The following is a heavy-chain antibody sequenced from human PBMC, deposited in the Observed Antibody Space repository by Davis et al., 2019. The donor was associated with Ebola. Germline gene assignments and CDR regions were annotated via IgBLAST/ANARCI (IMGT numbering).Heavy chain of an antibody. D-gene: IGHD6-19*01. Sequence: GGSLRLSCAASGFTFSSHAMSWVRQAPGKGLEWVSTIGGSGTGDNTYYADSVKGRFTISRDNSKNTLYLHMNSLRAEDTAVYYCAGGTRSGWHLEYWGQGTLVTVSS. J-gene: IGHJ4*02. V-gene: IGHV3-23*01. CDR2: IGGSGTGDNT. CDR3: AGGTRSGWHLEY. CDR1: GFTFSSHA.